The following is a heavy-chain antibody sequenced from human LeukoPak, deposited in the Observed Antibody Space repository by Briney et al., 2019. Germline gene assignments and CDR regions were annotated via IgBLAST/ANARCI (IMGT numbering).Heavy chain of an antibody. CDR1: GFTFSSYS. J-gene: IGHJ4*02. Sequence: GGSLRLSCAASGFTFSSYSMNWVRQAPGKGLEWVSSISSSSSYIYYADSVKGRFTISRDNAKNSLYLQMNSLRAEDTAVYYCARDRGAMVRENLHDYWGQGTLVTVSS. D-gene: IGHD3-10*01. CDR3: ARDRGAMVRENLHDY. CDR2: ISSSSSYI. V-gene: IGHV3-21*01.